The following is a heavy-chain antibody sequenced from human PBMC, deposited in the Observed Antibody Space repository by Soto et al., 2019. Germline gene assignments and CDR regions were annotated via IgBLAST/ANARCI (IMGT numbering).Heavy chain of an antibody. CDR3: ARVNSLLATVTTGSMDV. CDR1: GFTFSSYA. D-gene: IGHD4-17*01. J-gene: IGHJ6*02. CDR2: ISYDGSNK. Sequence: QVQLVESGGGVVQLGRSLRLSCAASGFTFSSYAIHWVRQAPGKGREGVAVISYDGSNKYYADSVKGRFTISRDNSKNTLYLQMNSLRAEDTAVYYCARVNSLLATVTTGSMDVWGQGTTVTVSS. V-gene: IGHV3-30-3*01.